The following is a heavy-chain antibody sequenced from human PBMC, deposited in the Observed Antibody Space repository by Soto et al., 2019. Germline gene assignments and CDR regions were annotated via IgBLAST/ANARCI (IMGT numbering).Heavy chain of an antibody. CDR1: GFTFSNDW. Sequence: EVQLVESGGGLVKPGGSLRLSCAASGFTFSNDWMSWVRQAPGKGLEWVGRIKSEIDGGITDHAAYVKGRFTISRDDSSNTLVLQMNSLKSEDTGVYYCSVSSWAARAYYYYYGMDVWGQGTTVSVSS. J-gene: IGHJ6*02. V-gene: IGHV3-15*01. D-gene: IGHD6-13*01. CDR2: IKSEIDGGIT. CDR3: SVSSWAARAYYYYYGMDV.